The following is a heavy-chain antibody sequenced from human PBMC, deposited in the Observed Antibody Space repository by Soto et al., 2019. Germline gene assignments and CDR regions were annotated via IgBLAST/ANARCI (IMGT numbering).Heavy chain of an antibody. D-gene: IGHD5-12*01. V-gene: IGHV3-30-3*01. CDR2: ISYDGSNK. CDR3: ARDSGGYDWENDY. J-gene: IGHJ4*02. Sequence: QVQLVESGGGVVQPGRSLRLSCAASGFTFSSYAMHWVRQAPGKGLEWVAVISYDGSNKYYADSVKGRFTISRDNSKNTLYLQMNSLRAEDTAVYYCARDSGGYDWENDYWGQGTLVTVSS. CDR1: GFTFSSYA.